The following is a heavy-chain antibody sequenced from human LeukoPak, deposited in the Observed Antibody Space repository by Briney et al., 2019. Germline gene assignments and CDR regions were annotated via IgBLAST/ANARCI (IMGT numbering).Heavy chain of an antibody. V-gene: IGHV4-39*07. D-gene: IGHD5-18*01. J-gene: IGHJ6*02. CDR3: ARGQRYSYYYCYGMDV. Sequence: SETLSLTCTVSGGSVSSGSYYWSWIRQPPGKGLEWIGEINHSGSTNYNPSLKSRVTISVDTSKNQFSLKLSSVTAADTAVYYCARGQRYSYYYCYGMDVWGQGTTVTVSS. CDR2: INHSGST. CDR1: GGSVSSGSYY.